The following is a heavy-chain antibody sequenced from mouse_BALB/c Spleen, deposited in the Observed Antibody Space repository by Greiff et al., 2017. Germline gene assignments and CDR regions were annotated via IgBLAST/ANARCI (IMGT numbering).Heavy chain of an antibody. D-gene: IGHD1-1*01. J-gene: IGHJ1*01. CDR2: INPGSGGT. CDR1: GYAFTNYL. V-gene: IGHV1-54*01. Sequence: VQLKESGAELVRPGTSVKVSCKASGYAFTNYLIEWVKQRPGQGLEWIGVINPGSGGTNYNEKFKGKATLTADKSSSTAYMQLSSLTSDDSAVYFCARWYYGSSSYWYFDVWGAGTTVTVSS. CDR3: ARWYYGSSSYWYFDV.